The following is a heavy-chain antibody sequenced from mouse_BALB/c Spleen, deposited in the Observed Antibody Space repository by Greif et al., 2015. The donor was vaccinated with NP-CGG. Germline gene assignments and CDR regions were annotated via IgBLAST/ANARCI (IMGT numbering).Heavy chain of an antibody. CDR2: IDPSDSYT. D-gene: IGHD1-1*01. CDR3: ARRAIYYYGSY. CDR1: GYTFTSYW. J-gene: IGHJ3*01. V-gene: IGHV1-69*02. Sequence: LVESGAELVKPGASVKLSCKASGYTFTSYWMHWVKQRPGQGLEWIGEIDPSDSYTNYNQKFKGKATLTVDKSSSTAYMQLSSLTSEDSAVYYCARRAIYYYGSYWGQGTLVTVSA.